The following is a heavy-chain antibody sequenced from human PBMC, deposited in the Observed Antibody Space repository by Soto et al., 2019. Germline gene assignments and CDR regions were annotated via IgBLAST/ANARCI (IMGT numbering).Heavy chain of an antibody. CDR2: IYTGGST. Sequence: EVQLVESGGGLIQPGGSLRLSCAASGLTVSSDYMSWVRQAPGKGLEWVSVIYTGGSTYYADSVKGRFTFSRDNSKNTLYLQTNSLRAEDTAGYYCARAYGGNPALFDPWGQGTLVTASS. J-gene: IGHJ5*02. V-gene: IGHV3-53*01. CDR1: GLTVSSDY. D-gene: IGHD4-17*01. CDR3: ARAYGGNPALFDP.